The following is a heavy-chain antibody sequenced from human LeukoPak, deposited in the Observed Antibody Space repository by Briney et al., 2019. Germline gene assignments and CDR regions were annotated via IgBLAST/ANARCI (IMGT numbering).Heavy chain of an antibody. CDR3: AKDRNSLVSAFDI. J-gene: IGHJ3*02. CDR2: FTGSGGST. Sequence: GGTLRLSCAAFGFSFSTYGMTWVRQAPGKGLEWVSAFTGSGGSTYYADSVKGRFTISRDNSKNTLYLQMNSLRAEDTAVYYCAKDRNSLVSAFDIWGQGTMVTVSS. V-gene: IGHV3-23*01. CDR1: GFSFSTYG. D-gene: IGHD2-21*01.